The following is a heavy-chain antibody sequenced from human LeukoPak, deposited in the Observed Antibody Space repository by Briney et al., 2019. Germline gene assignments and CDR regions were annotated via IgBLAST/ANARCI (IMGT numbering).Heavy chain of an antibody. CDR2: ISNDASAT. CDR1: GFSFRKYF. D-gene: IGHD2-15*01. J-gene: IGHJ4*02. CDR3: ASSFTPYYYDV. V-gene: IGHV3-7*01. Sequence: GGSLRLPCAASGFSFRKYFMSWARQAPGKGLEWVATISNDASATTYGDSVWGRVTISRDNAQNSVFLQMHSLRAGDTAVYYCASSFTPYYYDVWGQGILVTVSS.